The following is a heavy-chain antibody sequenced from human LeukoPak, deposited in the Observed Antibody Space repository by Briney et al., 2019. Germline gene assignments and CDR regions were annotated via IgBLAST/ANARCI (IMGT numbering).Heavy chain of an antibody. J-gene: IGHJ6*03. CDR1: GGSISSGGCY. CDR3: AIVVVVEAATPMRYHYYYYMDV. V-gene: IGHV4-31*03. D-gene: IGHD2-15*01. Sequence: TSETLSLTCTVSGGSISSGGCYWSWIRQHPGKGLEWIGYIYYSGSTYYNPSLKSRVTISVDTSKNQFSLKLSSVTAADTAVYYCAIVVVVEAATPMRYHYYYYMDVWGKGTTVTVSS. CDR2: IYYSGST.